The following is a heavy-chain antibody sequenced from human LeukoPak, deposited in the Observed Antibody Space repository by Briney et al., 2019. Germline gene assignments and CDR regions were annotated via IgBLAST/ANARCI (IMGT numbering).Heavy chain of an antibody. CDR2: VNQDGTGK. CDR1: GFTFSSQW. V-gene: IGHV3-7*01. CDR3: TREHYFYHMDG. J-gene: IGHJ6*03. Sequence: GSLRLSCAASGFTFSSQWMSWVRQAPGKGLEWVANVNQDGTGKYYVDSVKGRFTISRDNAENSLYLQMNSLRAEDTAVYYCTREHYFYHMDGWGEGTTVTVSS.